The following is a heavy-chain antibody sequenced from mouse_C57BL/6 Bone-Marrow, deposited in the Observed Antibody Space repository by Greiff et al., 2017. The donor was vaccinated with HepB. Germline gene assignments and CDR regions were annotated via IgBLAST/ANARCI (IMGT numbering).Heavy chain of an antibody. Sequence: EVHLVESGEGLVKPGGSLKLPCAASGFTFSSYAMSWVRQTPEKRLEWVAYISSGGDYIYYADTVKGRFTISRDNARNTRYLQMSSLKSEDTAMYYCTREGYDAWFAYWGQGTLVTVSA. CDR2: ISSGGDYI. D-gene: IGHD2-2*01. V-gene: IGHV5-9-1*02. J-gene: IGHJ3*01. CDR3: TREGYDAWFAY. CDR1: GFTFSSYA.